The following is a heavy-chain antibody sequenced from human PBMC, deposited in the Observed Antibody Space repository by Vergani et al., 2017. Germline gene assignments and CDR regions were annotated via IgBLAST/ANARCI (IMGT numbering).Heavy chain of an antibody. V-gene: IGHV4-34*01. CDR1: GGSFSGYY. CDR3: ARGRAYYYGSGSYYKHYYYYYYMDV. D-gene: IGHD3-10*01. J-gene: IGHJ6*03. CDR2: INHSGST. Sequence: QVQLQQWGAGLLKPSETLSLTCAVYGGSFSGYYWSWIRQPPGKGLEWIGEINHSGSTNYNPSLKSRVTISVDTSKNQFSLKRSSVTAADTAVYYCARGRAYYYGSGSYYKHYYYYYYMDVWGKGTTVTVSS.